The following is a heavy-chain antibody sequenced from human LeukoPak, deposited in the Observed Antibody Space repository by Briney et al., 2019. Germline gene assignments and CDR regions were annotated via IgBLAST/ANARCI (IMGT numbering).Heavy chain of an antibody. CDR3: ARDQAPWDFDY. V-gene: IGHV1-46*01. CDR2: INPSGGST. CDR1: GYTLTSYY. D-gene: IGHD7-27*01. Sequence: GASVKVSCKASGYTLTSYYMHWVRQAPGQGLEWMGIINPSGGSTSYAQKFQGRVTMTRDTSTSTVYMELSSLRSEDTAVYYCARDQAPWDFDYWGQGTLVTVSS. J-gene: IGHJ4*02.